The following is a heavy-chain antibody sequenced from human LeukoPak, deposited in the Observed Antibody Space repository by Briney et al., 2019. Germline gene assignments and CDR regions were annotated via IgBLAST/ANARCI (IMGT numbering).Heavy chain of an antibody. J-gene: IGHJ4*02. CDR1: GFTFNASP. D-gene: IGHD5-18*01. CDR2: ISANGHST. V-gene: IGHV3-64D*09. Sequence: GGSLRLSCSASGFTFNASPRLWVRQAPGKGLEYVSAISANGHSTYYADSVKGRFTISRDNSKNTLYLQMSSLRLEDTAIYYCVKEAMGSYDSWGQGTLVTVSS. CDR3: VKEAMGSYDS.